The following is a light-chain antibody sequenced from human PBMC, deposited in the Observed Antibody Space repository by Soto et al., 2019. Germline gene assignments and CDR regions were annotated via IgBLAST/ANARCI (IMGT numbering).Light chain of an antibody. V-gene: IGKV3D-15*01. CDR1: QSISDT. Sequence: EIVMTQSPATLSVSPGVRLTLPGSASQSISDTIAWYQQKPGQAPRLLIYGASSRATGIPDRFSGGGSGTDFTLTISRLEPEDFAVYYCQQYNKWPPLTFGGGTKVDIK. CDR3: QQYNKWPPLT. CDR2: GAS. J-gene: IGKJ4*01.